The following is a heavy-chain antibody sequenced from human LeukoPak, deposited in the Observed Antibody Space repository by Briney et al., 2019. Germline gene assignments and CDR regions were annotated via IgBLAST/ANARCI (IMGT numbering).Heavy chain of an antibody. CDR1: GGSISSNSYY. CDR3: ARSYSSSWYHNWFDP. Sequence: SETLSLTCAVSGGSISSNSYYWGWIRQPPGKGLEWIGRIYHGGSTYYNPSLESRVTMSEDTSKNQFSLKLSSVTAADTAVYYCARSYSSSWYHNWFDPWGQGTLVTVSS. CDR2: IYHGGST. J-gene: IGHJ5*02. V-gene: IGHV4-39*07. D-gene: IGHD6-13*01.